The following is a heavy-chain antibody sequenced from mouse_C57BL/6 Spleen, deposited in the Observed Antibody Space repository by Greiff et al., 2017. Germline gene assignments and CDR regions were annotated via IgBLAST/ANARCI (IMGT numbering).Heavy chain of an antibody. Sequence: QVQLKESGAELAKPGASVKLSCKASGYTFTSYWMHWVKQRPGHGLEWIGYINPRSGYNKYNQKFKDKATLTADKSSSTAYMQLSSLTYEDSAVYYCARKDYSMDYWGQGTSVTVSS. J-gene: IGHJ4*01. D-gene: IGHD1-1*01. CDR3: ARKDYSMDY. CDR2: INPRSGYN. CDR1: GYTFTSYW. V-gene: IGHV1-7*01.